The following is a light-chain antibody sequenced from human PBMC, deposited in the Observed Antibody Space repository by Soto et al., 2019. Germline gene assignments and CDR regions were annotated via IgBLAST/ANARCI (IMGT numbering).Light chain of an antibody. CDR1: SSDVGGYNY. V-gene: IGLV2-8*01. CDR3: SSYAGSNV. J-gene: IGLJ1*01. Sequence: QSALTQPPSASGSPGQSVTISCTGTSSDVGGYNYVSWYQQHPGKATKLMIYEVSKRPSGVPDRFSGSKSGNTASLTVSGLQAEDEADYYCSSYAGSNVFGTGPKVTVL. CDR2: EVS.